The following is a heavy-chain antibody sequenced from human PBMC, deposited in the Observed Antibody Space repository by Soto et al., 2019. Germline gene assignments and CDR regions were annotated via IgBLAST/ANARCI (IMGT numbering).Heavy chain of an antibody. CDR2: IYISGST. Sequence: SETLSLTCTVSGGSIRSYYWSWIRQPAGKGLEWIGRIYISGSTNYNPSLKSRVTMSVHTSKNQLSLKLSSVTAADTAVYYCARDLDYYDTSGYHGGRFDPWGQGTLVTVS. CDR1: GGSIRSYY. J-gene: IGHJ5*02. CDR3: ARDLDYYDTSGYHGGRFDP. D-gene: IGHD3-22*01. V-gene: IGHV4-4*07.